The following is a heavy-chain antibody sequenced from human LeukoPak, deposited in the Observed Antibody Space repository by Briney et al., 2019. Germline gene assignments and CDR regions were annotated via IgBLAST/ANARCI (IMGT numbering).Heavy chain of an antibody. Sequence: GGSLRLSCAASGFTFSTYSMNWVRQAPGKGLEWVSSISSSNGYIYYADSVKGRFTISRDNAKNSLYLQMNSLRAEDTAVYYCAREGAPNSSGDYWGQGTLVTVSS. CDR1: GFTFSTYS. CDR3: AREGAPNSSGDY. D-gene: IGHD4-23*01. V-gene: IGHV3-21*01. J-gene: IGHJ4*02. CDR2: ISSSNGYI.